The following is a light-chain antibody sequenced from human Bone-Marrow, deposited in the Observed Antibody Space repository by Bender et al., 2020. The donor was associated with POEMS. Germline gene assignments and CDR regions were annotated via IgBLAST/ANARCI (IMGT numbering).Light chain of an antibody. CDR2: SSH. V-gene: IGLV1-44*01. CDR3: SSYPSTFYV. CDR1: SSNIGAHA. Sequence: QSVLTQPPSASGTPGQRVTISCSGGSSNIGAHAVNWYQHLPGTAPKLLIYSSHRRPSEVPDRFSGSRSGTSASLAISGLQSEDEADYYCSSYPSTFYVFGTGTKVTVL. J-gene: IGLJ1*01.